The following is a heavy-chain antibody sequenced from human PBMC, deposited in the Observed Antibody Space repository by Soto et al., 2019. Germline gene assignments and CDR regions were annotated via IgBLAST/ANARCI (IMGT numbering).Heavy chain of an antibody. D-gene: IGHD3-10*01. V-gene: IGHV3-23*01. Sequence: GGSLRLSCAASGFTFSSYAMSWVRQAPGKGLEWVSAISGSGGSTYYADSVKGRFTISRDNSKNTLYLQMNSLRAEDTAVYYCAKDLLYGCTSYYYYGMDAWGQGTMVTVSS. CDR3: AKDLLYGCTSYYYYGMDA. CDR1: GFTFSSYA. J-gene: IGHJ6*02. CDR2: ISGSGGST.